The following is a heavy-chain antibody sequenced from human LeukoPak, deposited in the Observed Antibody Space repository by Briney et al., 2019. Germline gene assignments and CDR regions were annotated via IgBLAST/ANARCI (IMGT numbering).Heavy chain of an antibody. Sequence: PGGSLRLSCAASGFTFSSYWMSWVRQAPGKGLEWVANIKQDGSEKYYVDSVKGRFTISRDNAKNSLYLQMNSLRAEDTAVYYCARDRWDYGDYGGFDYWGQGTLVTVSS. V-gene: IGHV3-7*01. CDR2: IKQDGSEK. J-gene: IGHJ4*02. CDR1: GFTFSSYW. CDR3: ARDRWDYGDYGGFDY. D-gene: IGHD4-17*01.